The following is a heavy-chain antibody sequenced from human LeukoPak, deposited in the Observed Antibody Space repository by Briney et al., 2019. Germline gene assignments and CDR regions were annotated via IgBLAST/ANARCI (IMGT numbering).Heavy chain of an antibody. CDR3: ARDDVAFDI. D-gene: IGHD1-1*01. Sequence: PSETLSLTCAVYGGSFSGYYWSWIRQPPGKGLEWIGEINHSGSTNYNPSLKSRVTISVDTSKNRFSLKLSSVTAADTAVYYCARDDVAFDIWGQGTMVTVSS. CDR2: INHSGST. CDR1: GGSFSGYY. J-gene: IGHJ3*02. V-gene: IGHV4-34*01.